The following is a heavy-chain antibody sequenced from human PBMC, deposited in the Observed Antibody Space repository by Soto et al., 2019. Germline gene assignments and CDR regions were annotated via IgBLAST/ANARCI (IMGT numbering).Heavy chain of an antibody. J-gene: IGHJ4*02. CDR3: ARDTYSYSSGQYYFDY. CDR1: GYTFTSYY. V-gene: IGHV1-46*01. CDR2: INPSGGST. D-gene: IGHD6-19*01. Sequence: ASVKVSCKASGYTFTSYYMHWVRQAPGQGLEWMGIINPSGGSTSYAQKFQGRVTMTRDTSTSTVYMELSSLRSEDTAVYYCARDTYSYSSGQYYFDYWGRGTLVTVSS.